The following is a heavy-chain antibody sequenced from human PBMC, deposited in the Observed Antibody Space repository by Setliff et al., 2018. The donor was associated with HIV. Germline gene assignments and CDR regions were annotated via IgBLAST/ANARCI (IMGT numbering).Heavy chain of an antibody. CDR3: ARPQLGWGGGSHFDH. V-gene: IGHV4-39*01. CDR2: ILYGGTT. Sequence: SETLSLTCTVSGVSISSTNYYWAWIRQPPGEGLEWIGNILYGGTTFYNPSLRIRVTISVDTSKNQFSLKLSSVTAADTAVYYCARPQLGWGGGSHFDHWGQGTLVTVSS. J-gene: IGHJ4*02. CDR1: GVSISSTNYY. D-gene: IGHD1-1*01.